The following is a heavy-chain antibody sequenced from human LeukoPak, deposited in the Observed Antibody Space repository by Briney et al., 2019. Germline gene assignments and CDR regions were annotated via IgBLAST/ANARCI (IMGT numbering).Heavy chain of an antibody. Sequence: GGSLRLSCAVSGFTFSDHYMTWVRQAPGKGLEWVSWISQTGTDMSYSDSVKGRFTISRDNARNSLFLQMDSLRPEDTAVYYCGRGHWGLDYWGQRTLLTVSS. CDR1: GFTFSDHY. CDR2: ISQTGTDM. J-gene: IGHJ4*02. D-gene: IGHD7-27*01. V-gene: IGHV3-11*01. CDR3: GRGHWGLDY.